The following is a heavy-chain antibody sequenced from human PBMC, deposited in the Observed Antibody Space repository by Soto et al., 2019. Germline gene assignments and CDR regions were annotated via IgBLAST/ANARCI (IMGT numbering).Heavy chain of an antibody. V-gene: IGHV4-61*01. J-gene: IGHJ4*02. CDR1: SGSVSSSSYY. CDR3: ASRIAVRPRYYFDY. CDR2: IYYSGST. Sequence: SETLSLTCTVSSGSVSSSSYYWTWIRQPPGKGLEWIGYIYYSGSTNYNPSLKSRVTISIDTSKNEFSLKLSSVTAADTAVYYCASRIAVRPRYYFDYWGQGTLVTVSS. D-gene: IGHD6-6*01.